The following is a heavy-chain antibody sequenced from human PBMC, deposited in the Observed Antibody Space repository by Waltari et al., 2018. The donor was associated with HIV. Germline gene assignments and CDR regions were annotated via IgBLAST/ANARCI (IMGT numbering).Heavy chain of an antibody. V-gene: IGHV1-18*01. J-gene: IGHJ6*02. Sequence: LEWMGWISAYNGNTNYAQKLQGRVTMTTDTSTSTAYMELRSLRSDDTAVYYCASSEGYQLTQLDVWGQGTTVTVSS. CDR3: ASSEGYQLTQLDV. D-gene: IGHD2-2*01. CDR2: ISAYNGNT.